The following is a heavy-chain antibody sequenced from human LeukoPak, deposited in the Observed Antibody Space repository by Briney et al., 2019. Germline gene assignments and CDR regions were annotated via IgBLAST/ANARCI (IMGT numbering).Heavy chain of an antibody. V-gene: IGHV3-30*01. J-gene: IGHJ4*02. CDR1: GFTFSSYA. CDR2: ISYDGSNK. D-gene: IGHD3-3*01. Sequence: GSLRLSCAASGFTFSSYAMHWVRQAPGKGLEWVAVISYDGSNKYYADSVKGRFTISRDNSKNTLYLQMNSLRAEDTAVYYRARGTIFGVVPAYGFLDYRGQGTLVTVSS. CDR3: ARGTIFGVVPAYGFLDY.